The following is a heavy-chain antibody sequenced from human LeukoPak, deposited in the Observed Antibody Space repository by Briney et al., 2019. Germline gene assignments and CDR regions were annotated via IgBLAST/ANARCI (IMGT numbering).Heavy chain of an antibody. D-gene: IGHD2-15*01. Sequence: PGGSLRLSCAASGFTLDDYGMSWVRQVPGKGLEWVSGIDWNGSTGYADSVKGRFTISRDNAKNSLYLQMNSLRAEDTALYYCARVQTLGYCSGGSCYFDYYYYYMDVWGKGTTVTVSS. J-gene: IGHJ6*03. CDR1: GFTLDDYG. V-gene: IGHV3-20*04. CDR3: ARVQTLGYCSGGSCYFDYYYYYMDV. CDR2: IDWNGST.